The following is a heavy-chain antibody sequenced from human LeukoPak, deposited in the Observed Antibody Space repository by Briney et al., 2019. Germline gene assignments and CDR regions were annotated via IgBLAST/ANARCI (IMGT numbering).Heavy chain of an antibody. J-gene: IGHJ4*02. D-gene: IGHD3-9*01. V-gene: IGHV4-39*01. CDR1: GGSISSISYY. CDR3: ARRGYDILTGYYPFDY. Sequence: SQSLSLTCTVSGGSISSISYYWGWIRQPPGKGREWIGSIYYSGSTYYNPSLKSRVTISVDTSKNQFSLKLSSVTAADTAVYYCARRGYDILTGYYPFDYWGQGTLVTVSS. CDR2: IYYSGST.